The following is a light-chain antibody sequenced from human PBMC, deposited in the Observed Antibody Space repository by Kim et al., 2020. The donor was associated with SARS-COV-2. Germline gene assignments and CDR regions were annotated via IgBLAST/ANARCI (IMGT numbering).Light chain of an antibody. CDR1: SGSVSTSYY. J-gene: IGLJ3*02. V-gene: IGLV8-61*01. CDR3: VLYMRSDFWV. CDR2: STN. Sequence: QTVVTQEPSFSVSPGGTVTLTCGLSSGSVSTSYYPSWYQQTPGQAPRTLIYSTNTRSSGVPDRFSGSILDNKAVLTITGAQADDESDYYCVLYMRSDFWVFGGGTQLTVL.